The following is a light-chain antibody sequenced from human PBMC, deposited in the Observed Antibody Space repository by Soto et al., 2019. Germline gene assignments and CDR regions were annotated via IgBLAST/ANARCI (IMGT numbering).Light chain of an antibody. CDR2: GAS. Sequence: VMTQSPATLSVSPGERATLSCTASQSINSNLAWYQQRPGQAPRLLIYGASTRATGIPARFSGSGSGTDFTLTISRLEPEDFAVYYCQQYGSSPITFGQGTRLEIK. J-gene: IGKJ5*01. CDR1: QSINSN. V-gene: IGKV3-15*01. CDR3: QQYGSSPIT.